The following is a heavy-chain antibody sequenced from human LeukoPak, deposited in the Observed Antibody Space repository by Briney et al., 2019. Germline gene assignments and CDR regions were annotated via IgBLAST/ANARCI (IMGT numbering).Heavy chain of an antibody. J-gene: IGHJ3*01. CDR3: AIEISRLVIHAFDL. Sequence: PGRSLRLSCAASGFTFSSYGMHWVRQAPGKGLEWVSFIQTDGSTKYYSDSVKGRFTISRDNPKNTVYLQMNSLSTEDTAVYYCAIEISRLVIHAFDLWGQGTMVTVSS. D-gene: IGHD3-9*01. CDR2: IQTDGSTK. CDR1: GFTFSSYG. V-gene: IGHV3-30*02.